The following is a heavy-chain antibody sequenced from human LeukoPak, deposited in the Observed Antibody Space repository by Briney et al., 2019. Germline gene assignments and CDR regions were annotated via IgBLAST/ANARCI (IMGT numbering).Heavy chain of an antibody. J-gene: IGHJ4*02. CDR1: GFSFSSYS. D-gene: IGHD1-26*01. CDR3: AGGSYSVFDY. V-gene: IGHV3-21*01. CDR2: ITYGSSYI. Sequence: GGSLRLSCAASGFSFSSYSMNWVRQAPGKGLEWVSSITYGSSYIYYADSVKGRFTISRDNAESSLYLQMHTLRAEDTAVYYCAGGSYSVFDYWGQGTLVTVSS.